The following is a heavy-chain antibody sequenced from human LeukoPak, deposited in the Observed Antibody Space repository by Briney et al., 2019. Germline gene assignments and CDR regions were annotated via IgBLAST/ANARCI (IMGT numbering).Heavy chain of an antibody. V-gene: IGHV4-38-2*01. CDR3: AEGYYDFWSGYYNWFDP. CDR1: GYSISSGYY. CDR2: IYHSGST. J-gene: IGHJ5*02. D-gene: IGHD3-3*01. Sequence: SETLSLTCAVSGYSISSGYYWGWIRPPPGKGLEWIGSIYHSGSTYYNPSLKSRVTISVDTSKNQFSLKLSSVTAADTAVYCCAEGYYDFWSGYYNWFDPWGQGTLVTVSS.